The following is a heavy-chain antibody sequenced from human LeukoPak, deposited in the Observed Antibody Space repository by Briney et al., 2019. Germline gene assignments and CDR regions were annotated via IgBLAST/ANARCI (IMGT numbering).Heavy chain of an antibody. Sequence: PGGSLRLSCAASGFTFSSYGMHWVRQAPGKGLEWVAVISYDGSNKYYADSVKGRFTISRDNSKNTLYLQMNSLRAEDTAVYYCAKDQGLGGDFADYWGQGTLVTVSS. J-gene: IGHJ4*02. V-gene: IGHV3-30*18. D-gene: IGHD4-17*01. CDR3: AKDQGLGGDFADY. CDR2: ISYDGSNK. CDR1: GFTFSSYG.